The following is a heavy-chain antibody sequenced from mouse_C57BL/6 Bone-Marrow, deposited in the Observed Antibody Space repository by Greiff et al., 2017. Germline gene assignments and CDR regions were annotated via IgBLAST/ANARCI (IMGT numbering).Heavy chain of an antibody. J-gene: IGHJ1*03. D-gene: IGHD1-1*01. CDR1: GYTFTDYY. CDR3: ARRYYGSFYWYFDV. CDR2: IYPGSGNT. V-gene: IGHV1-76*01. Sequence: QVQLQQSGAELVRPGASVKLSCKASGYTFTDYYINWVKQRPGQGLEWIARIYPGSGNTYYNEKFKGKATLTAEKSSSTAYMQLSSLTSEDSAVYFCARRYYGSFYWYFDVWGTGTTVTVSS.